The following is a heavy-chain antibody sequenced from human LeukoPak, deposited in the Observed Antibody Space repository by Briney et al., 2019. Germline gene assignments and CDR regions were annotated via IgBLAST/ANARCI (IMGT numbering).Heavy chain of an antibody. Sequence: GSLRLSCAASGFTFSSYAMHWVRQAPGKGLVWVSRINSDGSNTLYADSVKGRFTISRDNGKNTLYLQMNSLGAEDTAVYYCARSHASYSSSWSFSYYFDYWGQGTLVPVSS. V-gene: IGHV3-74*01. D-gene: IGHD6-13*01. CDR2: INSDGSNT. J-gene: IGHJ4*02. CDR3: ARSHASYSSSWSFSYYFDY. CDR1: GFTFSSYA.